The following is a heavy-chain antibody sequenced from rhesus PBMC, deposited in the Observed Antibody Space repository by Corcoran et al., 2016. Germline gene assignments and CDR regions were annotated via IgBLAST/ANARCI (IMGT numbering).Heavy chain of an antibody. J-gene: IGHJ6*01. V-gene: IGHV4-169*02. CDR2: IYGSGGST. Sequence: QLQLQESGPGLVKPSETLSVTCAVSGGSISSSYWSWIRQAPGKGLEWIGYIYGSGGSTDYNPSLKSRVTISTDTSKNQFSLKLSSVTAADTAVYYCARDSRRASYGLDSWGQGVVVTVSS. CDR1: GGSISSSY. D-gene: IGHD5-24*01. CDR3: ARDSRRASYGLDS.